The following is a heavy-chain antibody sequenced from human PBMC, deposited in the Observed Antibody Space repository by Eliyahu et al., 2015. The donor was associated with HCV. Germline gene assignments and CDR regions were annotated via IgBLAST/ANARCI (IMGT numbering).Heavy chain of an antibody. V-gene: IGHV3-33*01. CDR2: IWYDGSNK. Sequence: QVQLVESGGGVVQPGXSLXLSCAAXGFXFSXXXLPWVRQAPGKGXGWVAVIWYDGSNKYYADSVKGRFTISRDNSKNTLYLQMNSLRAEDTAVYYCARDHAEYCGGDCYEYYFDYWGQGTLVTVSS. CDR1: GFXFSXXX. J-gene: IGHJ4*02. CDR3: ARDHAEYCGGDCYEYYFDY. D-gene: IGHD2-21*02.